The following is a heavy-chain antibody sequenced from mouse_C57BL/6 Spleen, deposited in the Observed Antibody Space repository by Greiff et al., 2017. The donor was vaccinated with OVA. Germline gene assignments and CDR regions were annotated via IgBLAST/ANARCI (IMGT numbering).Heavy chain of an antibody. CDR1: GYTFTGYW. J-gene: IGHJ2*01. V-gene: IGHV1-9*01. Sequence: QVQLQQSGAELMKPGASVKLSCKATGYTFTGYWIEWVKQRPGHGLEWIGVILPGRGSTNYNEKFKGKATFTADTSSNTAYMQLSSRTTWDSAIYYGARRGELGLDYWGQGTTLTVSS. CDR3: ARRGELGLDY. CDR2: ILPGRGST. D-gene: IGHD4-1*01.